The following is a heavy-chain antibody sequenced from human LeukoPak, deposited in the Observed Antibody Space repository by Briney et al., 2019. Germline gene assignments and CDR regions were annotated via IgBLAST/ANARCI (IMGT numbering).Heavy chain of an antibody. J-gene: IGHJ3*02. V-gene: IGHV1-8*03. Sequence: ASVKVSCKASGYTFTSYDVHWVRQATGQGLEWMGWINPNSDNTDYAQKFQGRVTITRDMSTSTDYLELSSLRSEDTAVYYCARGSRVFAHYDSSGYYSAFDIWGQGTMVTVSS. CDR1: GYTFTSYD. CDR3: ARGSRVFAHYDSSGYYSAFDI. D-gene: IGHD3-22*01. CDR2: INPNSDNT.